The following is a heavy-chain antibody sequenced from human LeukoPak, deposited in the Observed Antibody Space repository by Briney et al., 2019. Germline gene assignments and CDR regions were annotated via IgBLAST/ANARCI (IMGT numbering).Heavy chain of an antibody. Sequence: SVKVSCKASGGTFSSYAISWVRQAPGQGLEWMGGIIPIFGTANYAQKFQGRVTITADESTSTAYMELSSLRSEDTAVYYCAIDIVLTVYAPYYYGMDVWGQGTTVTVSS. CDR1: GGTFSSYA. J-gene: IGHJ6*02. CDR3: AIDIVLTVYAPYYYGMDV. CDR2: IIPIFGTA. D-gene: IGHD2-8*01. V-gene: IGHV1-69*01.